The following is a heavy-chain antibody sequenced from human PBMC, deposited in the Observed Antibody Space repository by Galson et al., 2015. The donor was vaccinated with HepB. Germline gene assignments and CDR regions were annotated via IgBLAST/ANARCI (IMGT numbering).Heavy chain of an antibody. J-gene: IGHJ4*02. CDR1: GFTFSSYS. CDR2: ISSSSSSI. D-gene: IGHD6-25*01. Sequence: SLRLSCAVSGFTFSSYSMNWVRQAPGKGLEWVSSISSSSSSIYYADSVKGRFTISRDNAKNALYLQMNSLRAEDTGVYYCAREYSSGDYWGQGTLVTVSS. V-gene: IGHV3-21*01. CDR3: AREYSSGDY.